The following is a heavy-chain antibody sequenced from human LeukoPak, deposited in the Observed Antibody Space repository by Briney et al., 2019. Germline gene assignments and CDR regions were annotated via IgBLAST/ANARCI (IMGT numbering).Heavy chain of an antibody. V-gene: IGHV3-21*04. Sequence: PGGSLRLSCAASGFSFSNYSMNWVRQSPGKGLEWVSSITSSGSFIYYADSVRGRFTVSRDNSKNTLYLQMNSLRAEDTAVYYCARGFSLRYDAFDIWGQGTVVTVSS. CDR3: ARGFSLRYDAFDI. J-gene: IGHJ3*02. CDR1: GFSFSNYS. CDR2: ITSSGSFI. D-gene: IGHD3-16*01.